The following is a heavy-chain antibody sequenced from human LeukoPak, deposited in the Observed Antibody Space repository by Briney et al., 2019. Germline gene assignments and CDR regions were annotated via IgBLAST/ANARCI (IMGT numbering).Heavy chain of an antibody. V-gene: IGHV5-51*01. CDR1: GYSFSNYW. Sequence: GESLKISCKGLGYSFSNYWSAWVRQIPGKGLEWLGIIYPGGSETRYDPSFQGHVTISADRSTSTAYLQWSSLRASDTAMYYCARASRDGYNQNFDHWGQGTLVTVSS. CDR2: IYPGGSET. CDR3: ARASRDGYNQNFDH. D-gene: IGHD5-24*01. J-gene: IGHJ4*02.